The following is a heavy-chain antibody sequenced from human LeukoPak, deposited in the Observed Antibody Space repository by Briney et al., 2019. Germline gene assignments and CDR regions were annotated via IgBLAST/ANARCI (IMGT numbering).Heavy chain of an antibody. CDR3: ARGRRWLQARTRAYFDY. J-gene: IGHJ4*02. Sequence: SETLSLTCTVSGGSISSGGYYWSWIRQHPGKGLEWIGEINHSGSTNYNPSLKSRVTISVDTSKNQFSLKLSSVTAADTAVYYCARGRRWLQARTRAYFDYWGQGTLVTVSS. CDR1: GGSISSGGYY. CDR2: INHSGST. V-gene: IGHV4-31*03. D-gene: IGHD5-24*01.